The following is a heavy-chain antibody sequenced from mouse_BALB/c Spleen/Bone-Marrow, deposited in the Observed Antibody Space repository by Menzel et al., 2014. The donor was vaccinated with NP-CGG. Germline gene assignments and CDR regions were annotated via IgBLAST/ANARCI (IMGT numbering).Heavy chain of an antibody. CDR2: INSNGGST. Sequence: EVHLVESGGGLVQPGGSLKLSCAASGFTFSNYGMSWVRQTPDKRLELVATINSNGGSTYYPDSVKGRLTISRDTAKNTLSLQMKNRKSEETAMYYCVRGNYGNYEDYFDFWGQGTTLTVSS. CDR3: VRGNYGNYEDYFDF. J-gene: IGHJ2*01. V-gene: IGHV5-6-3*01. D-gene: IGHD2-1*01. CDR1: GFTFSNYG.